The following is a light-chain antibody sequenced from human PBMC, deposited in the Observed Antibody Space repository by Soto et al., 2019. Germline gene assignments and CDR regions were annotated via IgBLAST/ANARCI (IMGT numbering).Light chain of an antibody. CDR3: CSHGGNNNDV. CDR2: AVN. V-gene: IGLV2-8*01. J-gene: IGLJ1*01. Sequence: QSVLAQPPSASGSPGQSVAISCTGTSRDVGGQNYVSWFQQHPGEAAKLIIYAVNNRPDGVPGRFSRSKSGKTASLTISRLRAEDEADYSCCSHGGNNNDVFGTGTKVTVL. CDR1: SRDVGGQNY.